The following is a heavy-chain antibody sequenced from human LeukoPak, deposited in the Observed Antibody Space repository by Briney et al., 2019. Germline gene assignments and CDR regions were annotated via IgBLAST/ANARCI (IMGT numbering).Heavy chain of an antibody. Sequence: ASVKVSCKASGYTFTSYDVNWVRQASGQGLEWMGWKNPNSGNAGYAQKFQGRVTMTMNTSISTAYMELTSLRSEDTAVYFCARGKWREGYHFDYWGQGTPVTVSS. CDR2: KNPNSGNA. CDR1: GYTFTSYD. CDR3: ARGKWREGYHFDY. V-gene: IGHV1-8*01. D-gene: IGHD5-24*01. J-gene: IGHJ4*02.